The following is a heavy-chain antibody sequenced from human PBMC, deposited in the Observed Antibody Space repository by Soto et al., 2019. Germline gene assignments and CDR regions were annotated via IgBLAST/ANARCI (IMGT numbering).Heavy chain of an antibody. CDR2: IYYSGST. Sequence: QLQLQESGPGLVKPSETLSLTCTVSGGSISSSSYYWGWIRQPPGKGLEWIGSIYYSGSTYYNPSLKSRVTIYVDTSKNQFSLKLSSVTAADTAVYYCATYGSGSYYNVGRLFDYWGQGTLVTVSS. J-gene: IGHJ4*02. CDR1: GGSISSSSYY. CDR3: ATYGSGSYYNVGRLFDY. V-gene: IGHV4-39*01. D-gene: IGHD3-10*01.